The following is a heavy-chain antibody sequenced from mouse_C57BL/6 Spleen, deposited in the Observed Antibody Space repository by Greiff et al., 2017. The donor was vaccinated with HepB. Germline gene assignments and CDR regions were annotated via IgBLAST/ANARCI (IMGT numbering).Heavy chain of an antibody. CDR3: TRGGLRGYAMDY. CDR1: GYTFTDYE. D-gene: IGHD3-1*01. Sequence: QVQLQQSGAEMVRPGASVTLSCKASGYTFTDYEMHWVKQTPVHGLEWIGAIDPETGGTAYNQKFKGKAILTADKSSSTAYMELRSLTSEDSAVYYCTRGGLRGYAMDYWGQGTSVTVSS. CDR2: IDPETGGT. J-gene: IGHJ4*01. V-gene: IGHV1-15*01.